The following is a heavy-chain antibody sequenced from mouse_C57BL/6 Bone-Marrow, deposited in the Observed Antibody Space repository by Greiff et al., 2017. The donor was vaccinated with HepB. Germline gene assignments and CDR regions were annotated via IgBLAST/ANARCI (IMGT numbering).Heavy chain of an antibody. Sequence: QVQLQQPGAELVMPGASVKLSCKASGYTFTSYWMHWVKQRPGQGLEWIGEIDPSDSYTNYNQKFKGKSTLTVDKSSITAYMQLSSLTSEDSAVYYCALPHYYGSSYYFDYWGQGTTLTVSS. CDR2: IDPSDSYT. J-gene: IGHJ2*01. CDR3: ALPHYYGSSYYFDY. D-gene: IGHD1-1*01. V-gene: IGHV1-69*01. CDR1: GYTFTSYW.